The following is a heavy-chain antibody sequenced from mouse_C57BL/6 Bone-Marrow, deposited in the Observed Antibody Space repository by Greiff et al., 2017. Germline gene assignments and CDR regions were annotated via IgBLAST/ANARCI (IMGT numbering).Heavy chain of an antibody. CDR2: IYPGDGDT. D-gene: IGHD1-1*01. V-gene: IGHV1-80*01. CDR3: ARPGRGYAMDY. Sequence: VQLQESGAELVKPGASVKISCKASGYAFSSYWMNWVKQRPGKGLEWIGQIYPGDGDTNYNGKFKGKATLTADKSSSTAYMQLSSLTSEDSAVYFCARPGRGYAMDYWGQGTSVTVSS. CDR1: GYAFSSYW. J-gene: IGHJ4*01.